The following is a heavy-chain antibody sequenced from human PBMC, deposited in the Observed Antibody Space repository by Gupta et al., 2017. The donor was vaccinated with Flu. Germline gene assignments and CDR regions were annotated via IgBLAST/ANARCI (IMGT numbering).Heavy chain of an antibody. Sequence: QVQMVESGGGVVQPGGSLRLSCAASAFPFSRYGLHWVRQAPGKGLEWVASIWHDGSNYYHADSVKGRFTISRDNSKNTAYLQMNSLRVEDTAVYYCARLFYSNLLGGLDVWGKGTTVIVS. CDR1: AFPFSRYG. J-gene: IGHJ6*03. D-gene: IGHD4-11*01. CDR2: IWHDGSNY. V-gene: IGHV3-33*01. CDR3: ARLFYSNLLGGLDV.